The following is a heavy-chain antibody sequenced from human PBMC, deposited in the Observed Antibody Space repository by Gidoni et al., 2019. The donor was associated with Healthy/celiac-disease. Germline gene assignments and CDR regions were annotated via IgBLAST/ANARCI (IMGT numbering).Heavy chain of an antibody. CDR2: IYHSGST. Sequence: QLQLQESGSGLVKPSQTLSLTCAVSGGSISSGGYSWSWIRQPPGKGLEWIGYIYHSGSTYYNPSLKSRVTISVDRSKNQFSLKLSSVTAADTAVYYCARALRLGELSRLLFDYWGQGTLVTVSS. D-gene: IGHD3-16*02. J-gene: IGHJ4*02. CDR3: ARALRLGELSRLLFDY. V-gene: IGHV4-30-2*01. CDR1: GGSISSGGYS.